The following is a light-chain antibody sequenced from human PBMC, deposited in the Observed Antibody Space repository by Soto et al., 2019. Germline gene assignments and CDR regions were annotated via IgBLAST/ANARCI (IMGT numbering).Light chain of an antibody. CDR2: GAS. J-gene: IGKJ5*01. CDR3: QQYNNWPL. CDR1: QIVSSN. V-gene: IGKV3-15*01. Sequence: EIVIAQSPATLSVSPWERAALSCRASQIVSSNLAWYQQTPGQAPRLLIYGASTRATGIPARFSGSGSGTDFTLTISSLQSEDFAVYYCQQYNNWPLFGQGTRLEIK.